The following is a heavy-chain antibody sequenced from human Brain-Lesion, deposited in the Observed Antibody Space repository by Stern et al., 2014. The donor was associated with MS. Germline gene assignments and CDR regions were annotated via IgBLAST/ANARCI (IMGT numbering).Heavy chain of an antibody. CDR2: IFNSGST. CDR3: ARGRVVPGFQYYATDV. D-gene: IGHD2-2*01. CDR1: GGSISSGGYY. J-gene: IGHJ6*02. V-gene: IGHV4-61*02. Sequence: VQLVESGPGLVKPSQTLSLSCTVSGGSISSGGYYWSWIRQPAGKGLEWIGRIFNSGSTSYNPSLKSRFPISIDTSKTQFSLRLNSMTAADTAVYYCARGRVVPGFQYYATDVWGQGTTVIVSS.